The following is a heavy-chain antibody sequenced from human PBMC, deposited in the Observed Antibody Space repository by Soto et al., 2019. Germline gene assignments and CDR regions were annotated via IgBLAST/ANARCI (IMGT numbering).Heavy chain of an antibody. V-gene: IGHV3-33*01. CDR2: ILNDGSRQ. Sequence: QVQLVESGGGVVQPGRSLRLSCEASGFTFSHYGMHWVRQAPGTGLEWVAVILNDGSRQHYADSVKGRLTISRDNSTNTLYLDMNSPRVEDTAVYYCARDDDYGDNGLDYWGQGPLVTVSS. D-gene: IGHD4-17*01. CDR3: ARDDDYGDNGLDY. CDR1: GFTFSHYG. J-gene: IGHJ4*02.